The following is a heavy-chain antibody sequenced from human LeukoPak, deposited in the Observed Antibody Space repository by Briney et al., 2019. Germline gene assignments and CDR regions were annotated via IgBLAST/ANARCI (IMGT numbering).Heavy chain of an antibody. D-gene: IGHD1-26*01. CDR3: ASCVGRKGFDP. Sequence: SETLSLTCTVSGGSISSHYWSWIRQPPGKGLEWIGYIYYSGSTNYNPSLKSRVTISVDTSKNQFSLKLSSVPAADTAVYYCASCVGRKGFDPWGQGTLVTVSS. V-gene: IGHV4-59*11. J-gene: IGHJ5*02. CDR2: IYYSGST. CDR1: GGSISSHY.